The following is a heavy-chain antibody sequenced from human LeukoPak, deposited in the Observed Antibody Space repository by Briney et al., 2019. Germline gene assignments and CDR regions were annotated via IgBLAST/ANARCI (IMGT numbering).Heavy chain of an antibody. CDR1: GFTFSSYG. Sequence: GRALRLSCAGSGFTFSSYGMHWVRPAPGKGRAGVAGISYDGSNKYYADSVKGRFTISRDNSKNTLYLQMNSLRAEDTAVYYCAKGGYYDFWSGSVIKAFDYWGQGTLVTVSS. CDR2: ISYDGSNK. J-gene: IGHJ4*02. D-gene: IGHD3-3*01. CDR3: AKGGYYDFWSGSVIKAFDY. V-gene: IGHV3-30*18.